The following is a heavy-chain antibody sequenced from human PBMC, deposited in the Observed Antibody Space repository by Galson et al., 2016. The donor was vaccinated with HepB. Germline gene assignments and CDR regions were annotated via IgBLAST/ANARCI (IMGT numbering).Heavy chain of an antibody. CDR1: GVSISRGDYS. J-gene: IGHJ5*02. V-gene: IGHV4-61*08. D-gene: IGHD2-2*01. Sequence: SETLSLTCVVSGVSISRGDYSWSWIRQPPGKGLEWVANIYYNGSTNYNPSLKSRVTISVDTSNNQFSLKLSSVTAADTAVYYCARERPYCSSTSCYGAWFDPWGQGTLVTVSS. CDR3: ARERPYCSSTSCYGAWFDP. CDR2: IYYNGST.